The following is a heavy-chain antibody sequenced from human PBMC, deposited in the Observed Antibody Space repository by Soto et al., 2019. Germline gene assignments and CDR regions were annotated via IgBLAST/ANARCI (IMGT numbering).Heavy chain of an antibody. CDR3: ARSAPYDY. J-gene: IGHJ4*02. CDR1: GYTFTNYY. CDR2: INPNGGST. V-gene: IGHV1-46*01. Sequence: QVQLMQSGAEVNKPGASVRVSCKASGYTFTNYYVHWVRQAPGQGLEWMGFINPNGGSTTYAQKFQGRFTVTTDKSTRTVYIQLSSLRSEDTAVFYCARSAPYDYWGQGTLVTISS.